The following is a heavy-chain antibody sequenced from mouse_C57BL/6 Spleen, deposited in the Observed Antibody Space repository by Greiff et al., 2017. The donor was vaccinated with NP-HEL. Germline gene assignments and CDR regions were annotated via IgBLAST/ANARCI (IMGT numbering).Heavy chain of an antibody. CDR1: GYTFTSYW. J-gene: IGHJ4*01. CDR2: IDPSDSET. CDR3: ARYCTLYAMDY. V-gene: IGHV1-52*01. Sequence: QVQLQQPGAELVRPGSSVKLSCKASGYTFTSYWMHWVKQRPIQGLEWIGNIDPSDSETHYNQKFKDKATLTVDKSSSTAYMQLISLTSEDSAVYYCARYCTLYAMDYWGQGTSVTVSS.